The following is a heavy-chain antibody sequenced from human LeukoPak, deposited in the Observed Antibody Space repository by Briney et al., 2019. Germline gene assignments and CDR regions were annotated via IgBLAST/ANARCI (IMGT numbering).Heavy chain of an antibody. CDR2: IYHTERT. CDR3: ARANYYYYYMDV. CDR1: GGSIGTYY. V-gene: IGHV4-59*01. J-gene: IGHJ6*03. Sequence: SETLSLTCTVSGGSIGTYYWNWIRQPPGKGLEWIGYIYHTERTNYNPSLRSRVTISLDTSKNQFSLTLSSVTAADTAVYYCARANYYYYYMDVWGKGTTVTVSS.